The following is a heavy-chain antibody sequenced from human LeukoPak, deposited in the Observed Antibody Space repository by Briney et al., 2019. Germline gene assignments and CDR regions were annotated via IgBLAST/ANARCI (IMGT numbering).Heavy chain of an antibody. D-gene: IGHD3-16*02. Sequence: PGGSLRLSCAASGFTFSSYWMSWVRQAPGKGLEWVSAISGSGGSTYYADSVKGRFTISRDNSKNTLYLQMNSLRAEDTAVYYCAKFMITFGGVIVIPEVSFDYWGQGTLVTVSS. J-gene: IGHJ4*02. V-gene: IGHV3-23*01. CDR3: AKFMITFGGVIVIPEVSFDY. CDR1: GFTFSSYW. CDR2: ISGSGGST.